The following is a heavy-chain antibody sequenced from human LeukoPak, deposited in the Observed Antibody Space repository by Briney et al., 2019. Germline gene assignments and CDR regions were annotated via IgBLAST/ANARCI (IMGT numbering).Heavy chain of an antibody. D-gene: IGHD5-12*01. CDR1: GFTFSSYA. CDR3: AKDRIRGYSGYDPGN. CDR2: ISGSGGST. V-gene: IGHV3-23*01. J-gene: IGHJ4*02. Sequence: GGSLRLSCAASGFTFSSYAMSWVRQAPGKGLEWVSAISGSGGSTYYADSVKGRFTISRDNPKNTLYLQMNSLRAEDTAVYYCAKDRIRGYSGYDPGNWGQGTLVTVSS.